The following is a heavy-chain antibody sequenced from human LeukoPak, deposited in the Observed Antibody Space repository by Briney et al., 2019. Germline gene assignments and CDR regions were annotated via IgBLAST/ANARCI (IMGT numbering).Heavy chain of an antibody. V-gene: IGHV4-4*02. D-gene: IGHD6-19*01. CDR2: ISHSGTT. CDR1: GASISRPYW. J-gene: IGHJ4*02. Sequence: SETLSLTCGVSGASISRPYWWSWVRQPPGKGLEFIAEISHSGTTHYNPSLKSRVFISIDKSKNHVFLTLSSMTAADTAMYYCARDGGSDQYYFDNWGQGTLVTVSS. CDR3: ARDGGSDQYYFDN.